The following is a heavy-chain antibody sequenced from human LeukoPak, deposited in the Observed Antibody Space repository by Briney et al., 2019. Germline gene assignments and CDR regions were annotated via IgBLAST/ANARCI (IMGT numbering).Heavy chain of an antibody. CDR1: GGSVSSYY. Sequence: SETLSLTCIVSGGSVSSYYWTWIRQPPGKGLEWIGYIYNSGSTNYNPSLKSRVTISVDTSKNQFSLKLSSVTAADTAVYYCARSNTWWTYAFDIWGQGTMVTVSS. D-gene: IGHD2-15*01. V-gene: IGHV4-59*02. CDR3: ARSNTWWTYAFDI. CDR2: IYNSGST. J-gene: IGHJ3*02.